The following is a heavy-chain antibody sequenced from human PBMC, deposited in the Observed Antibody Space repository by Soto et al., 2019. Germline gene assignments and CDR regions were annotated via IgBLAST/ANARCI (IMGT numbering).Heavy chain of an antibody. CDR3: ARGAGIAVAGTRFDP. J-gene: IGHJ5*02. CDR2: IIPIFGTA. D-gene: IGHD6-19*01. Sequence: SVKVSCKTSGGTFSSYAISWVRQAPGQGLEWMGEIIPIFGTANYAQKFQGRVTITADESTSTAYMELSSLRSEDTAVYYCARGAGIAVAGTRFDPWGQGTLVTVSS. V-gene: IGHV1-69*13. CDR1: GGTFSSYA.